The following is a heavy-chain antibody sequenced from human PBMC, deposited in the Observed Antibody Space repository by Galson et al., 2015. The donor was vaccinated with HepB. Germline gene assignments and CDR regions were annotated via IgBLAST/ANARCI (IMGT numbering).Heavy chain of an antibody. D-gene: IGHD1-26*01. CDR2: IWYDGSNK. CDR1: GFTFSSYG. J-gene: IGHJ5*02. Sequence: SLRLSCAASGFTFSSYGMHWVRQAPGKGLEWVAVIWYDGSNKYYVDSVKGRFTISRDNSKNTLYLQMNSLRAEDTAVYYCARDNFQEARFDPWGQGTLVTVSS. V-gene: IGHV3-33*01. CDR3: ARDNFQEARFDP.